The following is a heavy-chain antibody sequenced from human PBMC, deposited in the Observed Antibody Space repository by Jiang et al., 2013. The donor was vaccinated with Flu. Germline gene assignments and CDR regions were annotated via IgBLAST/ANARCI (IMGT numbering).Heavy chain of an antibody. J-gene: IGHJ4*02. D-gene: IGHD6-13*01. V-gene: IGHV3-23*01. Sequence: KGRFTISRDNSKNTLYLQMNSLRAEDTAVYYCAKDGRIAGDYFDYWGQGTLVTVSS. CDR3: AKDGRIAGDYFDY.